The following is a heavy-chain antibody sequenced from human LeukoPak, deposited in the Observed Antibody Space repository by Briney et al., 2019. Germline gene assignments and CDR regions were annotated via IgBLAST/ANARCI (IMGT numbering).Heavy chain of an antibody. D-gene: IGHD2-2*01. J-gene: IGHJ4*02. CDR2: INHSGST. CDR1: GGSFSGYY. V-gene: IGHV4-34*01. Sequence: PSETLSLTCAVYGGSFSGYYWSWIRQPPGKGLEWIGEINHSGSTNYNPSLKSRVTISVDTSKNQFSLKLSSVTAADTAVYCCAGIPAAHTHSSPPPLYYFDYWGQGTLVTVSS. CDR3: AGIPAAHTHSSPPPLYYFDY.